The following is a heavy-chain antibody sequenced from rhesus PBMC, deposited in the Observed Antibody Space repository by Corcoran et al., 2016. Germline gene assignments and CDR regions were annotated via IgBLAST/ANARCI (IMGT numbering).Heavy chain of an antibody. D-gene: IGHD6-37*01. J-gene: IGHJ4*01. CDR1: GGSIRGYY. Sequence: QVQLQESGPGLVKPSATLSLTCDVSGGSIRGYYWNWIRQPPGKGLEWIGYIGDSRGSTYHNPSLKSRATMSTDTSKNQFSLKRRSVTAADTAVYYGARKVSSSGGPDYWGQGVLVTVSS. V-gene: IGHV4-165*02. CDR2: IGDSRGST. CDR3: ARKVSSSGGPDY.